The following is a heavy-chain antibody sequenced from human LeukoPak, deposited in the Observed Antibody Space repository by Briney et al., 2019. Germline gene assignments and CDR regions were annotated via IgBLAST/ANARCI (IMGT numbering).Heavy chain of an antibody. J-gene: IGHJ4*02. D-gene: IGHD4-17*01. V-gene: IGHV1-69*13. CDR2: IIPIFGTA. CDR1: GGTFSSYA. CDR3: ARRRPDYGELFDY. Sequence: SVNVSCKASGGTFSSYAISWVRQAPGQGLEWMGGIIPIFGTANYAQKFQGRVTITADESTSTAYMELSSLRSEDTAVYYCARRRPDYGELFDYWGQGTLVTVSS.